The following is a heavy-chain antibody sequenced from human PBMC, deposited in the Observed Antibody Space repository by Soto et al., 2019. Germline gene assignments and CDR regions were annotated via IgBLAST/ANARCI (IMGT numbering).Heavy chain of an antibody. V-gene: IGHV3-23*01. Sequence: EVQLLESGGGLVQPGGSLRLSCAASGFTFSSYAMSWVRQAPGKGLEWVSAISGSGGSTYYADSVKGRFTISRDNSKNTLYLHMNSLRAEDTAVYYRAKEEEVGYSCYDFPFDYWGQGTLVTVSA. CDR2: ISGSGGST. CDR1: GFTFSSYA. J-gene: IGHJ4*02. CDR3: AKEEEVGYSCYDFPFDY. D-gene: IGHD5-12*01.